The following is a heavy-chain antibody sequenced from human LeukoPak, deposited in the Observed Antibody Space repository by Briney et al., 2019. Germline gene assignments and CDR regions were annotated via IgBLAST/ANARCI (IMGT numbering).Heavy chain of an antibody. V-gene: IGHV1-8*01. D-gene: IGHD3-10*01. CDR2: MNPNSGNA. Sequence: ASVKVSCKAYGYTFTTSDINWVRQAPGQGLQWMGWMNPNSGNAVYAQKFQGRVTMTRSTSINTAYMELSSLRSEDTAVYYCARGSSRSFDIWGLGTMVTVSS. CDR1: GYTFTTSD. CDR3: ARGSSRSFDI. J-gene: IGHJ3*02.